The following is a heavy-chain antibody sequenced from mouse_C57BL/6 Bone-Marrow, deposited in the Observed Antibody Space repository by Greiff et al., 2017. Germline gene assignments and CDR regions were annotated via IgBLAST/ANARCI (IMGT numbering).Heavy chain of an antibody. CDR1: GFNIKDDY. CDR3: TTRDTIWLRRAWFAY. J-gene: IGHJ3*01. V-gene: IGHV14-4*01. Sequence: EVQLQQSGAELVRPGASVKLSCTASGFNIKDDYMHWVKQRPEQGLEWIGWIDPENGDTEYASKFQGKATITADTSSNTAYLQLSSLTSEDTAVYDCTTRDTIWLRRAWFAYWGQGTLVTVSA. D-gene: IGHD2-2*01. CDR2: IDPENGDT.